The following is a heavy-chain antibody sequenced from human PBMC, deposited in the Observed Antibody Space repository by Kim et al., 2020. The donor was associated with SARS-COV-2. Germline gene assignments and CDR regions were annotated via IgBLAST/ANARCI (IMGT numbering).Heavy chain of an antibody. D-gene: IGHD6-6*01. CDR3: ARGEYSSANWFDP. V-gene: IGHV6-1*01. Sequence: YAVSVKSRITINPDTSKNQFSLQLNSVTPEDTAVYYCARGEYSSANWFDPWGQGTLVTVSS. J-gene: IGHJ5*02.